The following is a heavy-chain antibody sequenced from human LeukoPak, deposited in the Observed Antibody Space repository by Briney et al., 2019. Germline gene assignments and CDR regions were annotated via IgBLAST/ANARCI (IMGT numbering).Heavy chain of an antibody. CDR1: GFTFSSYW. V-gene: IGHV3-7*03. D-gene: IGHD3-9*01. CDR3: ARVRGWAEVRYFDWLYDY. J-gene: IGHJ4*02. Sequence: GGSLRLSCAASGFTFSSYWMSWVRQAPGKGLEWVANIKQDGSEKYYVDSVKGRFTISRDNAKNSLYLQMNSLRAEDTAVYYCARVRGWAEVRYFDWLYDYWGQGTLVTVSS. CDR2: IKQDGSEK.